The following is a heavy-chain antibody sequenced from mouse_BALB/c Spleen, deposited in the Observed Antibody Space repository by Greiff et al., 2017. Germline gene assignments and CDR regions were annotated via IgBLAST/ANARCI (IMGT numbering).Heavy chain of an antibody. J-gene: IGHJ1*01. V-gene: IGHV5-6-5*01. Sequence: EVKLMESGGGLVKPGGSLKLSCAASGFTFSSYAMSWVRQTPEKRLEWVASISSGGSTYYPDSVKGRFTISRDNARNILYLQMSSLRSEDTAMYYCARGRGTTVVPHWYFDVWGAGTTVTVSS. CDR1: GFTFSSYA. CDR3: ARGRGTTVVPHWYFDV. D-gene: IGHD1-1*01. CDR2: ISSGGST.